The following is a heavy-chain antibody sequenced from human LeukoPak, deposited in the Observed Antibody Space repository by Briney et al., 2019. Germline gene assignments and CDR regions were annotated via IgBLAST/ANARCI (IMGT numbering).Heavy chain of an antibody. J-gene: IGHJ3*02. CDR2: IYYSGST. CDR3: ARHRGFGDSSGWLGDAFDI. Sequence: KPSETLSLTCAVYGGSFSGYYWSWIRQPPGKGLEWIGYIYYSGSTNYNPSLKSRVTISVDTSKNQFSLKLSSVTAADTAVYYCARHRGFGDSSGWLGDAFDIWGQGTMVTVSS. V-gene: IGHV4-59*08. D-gene: IGHD6-19*01. CDR1: GGSFSGYY.